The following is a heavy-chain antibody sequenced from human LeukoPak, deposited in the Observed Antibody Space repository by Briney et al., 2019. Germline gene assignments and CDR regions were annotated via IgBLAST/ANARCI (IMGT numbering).Heavy chain of an antibody. Sequence: PGGSLRLSCAASGFTFSNAWMSWVRQAPGKGLEWVGRIKSKTDGGTTDYAAPVKGRFTISRDDSKNTLYLQMNSLKTEDTAVYYCTTGPLIPVPAASPYSLHDAFDIWGQGTMVTVSS. V-gene: IGHV3-15*01. J-gene: IGHJ3*02. CDR1: GFTFSNAW. CDR3: TTGPLIPVPAASPYSLHDAFDI. CDR2: IKSKTDGGTT. D-gene: IGHD2-2*01.